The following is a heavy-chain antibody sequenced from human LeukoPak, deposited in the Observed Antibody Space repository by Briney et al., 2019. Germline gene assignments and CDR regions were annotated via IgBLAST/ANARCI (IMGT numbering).Heavy chain of an antibody. CDR3: ASGYDSSGADAFDI. D-gene: IGHD3-22*01. Sequence: SETLSLTCAVYGGSFSGYYWSWIRQHPGKGLEWIGYIYYSGSTYYNPSLKSRVTISVDTSKNQFSLKLSSVTAADTAVYYCASGYDSSGADAFDIWGQGTMVTVSS. V-gene: IGHV4-31*11. CDR1: GGSFSGYY. J-gene: IGHJ3*02. CDR2: IYYSGST.